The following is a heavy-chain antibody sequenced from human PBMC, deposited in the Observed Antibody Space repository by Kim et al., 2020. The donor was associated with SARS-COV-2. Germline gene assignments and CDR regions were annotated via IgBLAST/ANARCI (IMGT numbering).Heavy chain of an antibody. CDR1: GFTFGSYG. D-gene: IGHD3-22*01. J-gene: IGHJ4*02. V-gene: IGHV3-23*01. Sequence: GGSLRLSCVASGFTFGSYGMAWVRQAPGKGLEWVAAISYNGGSTTYADSVKGVKGRFTISRENSQNTLFLQMNRLGGEDTAIYYCAKESSAFYPDYWGQGTLVTVSS. CDR2: ISYNGGST. CDR3: AKESSAFYPDY.